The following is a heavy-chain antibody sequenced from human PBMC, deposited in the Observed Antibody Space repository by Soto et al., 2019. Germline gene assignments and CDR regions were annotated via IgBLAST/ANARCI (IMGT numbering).Heavy chain of an antibody. CDR2: IYWDDDK. J-gene: IGHJ4*02. D-gene: IGHD6-19*01. CDR3: AHQNPGIAVAGISRGDFDY. V-gene: IGHV2-5*02. CDR1: GFSLSTSGVG. Sequence: QITLKESGPPLVKPTQTLTLTCTFSGFSLSTSGVGVGWIRQPPGKALEWLALIYWDDDKRYSPSLKSRLTITKDTSKNQVVLTMTNMDPVDTATYYCAHQNPGIAVAGISRGDFDYWGQGTLVTVSS.